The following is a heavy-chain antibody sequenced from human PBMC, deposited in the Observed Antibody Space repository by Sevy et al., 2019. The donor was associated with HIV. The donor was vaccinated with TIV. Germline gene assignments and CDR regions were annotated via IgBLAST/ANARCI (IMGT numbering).Heavy chain of an antibody. D-gene: IGHD4-17*01. J-gene: IGHJ4*02. V-gene: IGHV3-23*01. CDR3: AKAVRDNRDWDWYYFDY. Sequence: GGSLRLSCAASGFTFSSYAMSWVRQAPGKGLEWVSSISGSGGGTWYADSVKGRFTISKDNSKNTLYLQMNSLRAEDTAVYYCAKAVRDNRDWDWYYFDYWGQGTLVTVSS. CDR2: ISGSGGGT. CDR1: GFTFSSYA.